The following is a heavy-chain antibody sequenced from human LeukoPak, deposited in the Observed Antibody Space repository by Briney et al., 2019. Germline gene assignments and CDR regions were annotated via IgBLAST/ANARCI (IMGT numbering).Heavy chain of an antibody. CDR2: IIPIFGTA. J-gene: IGHJ4*02. V-gene: IGHV1-69*06. D-gene: IGHD5-18*01. Sequence: ASVKVSCKASGGAFSSYAISWVRQAPGQGLEWMGGIIPIFGTANYAQKFQGRVTITADKPTSTAYMELSSLRSEDTAVYYCARVVDTASGGVRQYYFDYWGQGTLVTVSS. CDR1: GGAFSSYA. CDR3: ARVVDTASGGVRQYYFDY.